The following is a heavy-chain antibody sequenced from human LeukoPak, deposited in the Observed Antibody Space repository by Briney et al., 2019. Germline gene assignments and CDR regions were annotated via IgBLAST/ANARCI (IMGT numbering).Heavy chain of an antibody. Sequence: PSETLSLTCTVSGGSINSYYWSWIRQPPGKGLEWIGYIYYSGSTNYNPSLKSRVTISVDTSKNQFSLKLSSVTAADTAVYYCARGWLSGRPEDTVTTKMLDYWGQGTLVTVSS. CDR1: GGSINSYY. CDR3: ARGWLSGRPEDTVTTKMLDY. J-gene: IGHJ4*02. D-gene: IGHD4-17*01. CDR2: IYYSGST. V-gene: IGHV4-59*12.